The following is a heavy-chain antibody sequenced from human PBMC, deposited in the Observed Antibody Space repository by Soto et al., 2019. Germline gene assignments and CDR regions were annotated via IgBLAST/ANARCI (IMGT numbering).Heavy chain of an antibody. V-gene: IGHV3-30*18. CDR2: ISYDGSNK. CDR1: GFTFSSYG. Sequence: GGSLRLSCAASGFTFSSYGMHWVRQAPGKGLEWVAVISYDGSNKYYADSVKGRFTISRDNSKNTLYLQMNSLRAEDTAVYYCAKPFYGSGSSYYMDVWGKGTTVTVSS. D-gene: IGHD3-10*01. CDR3: AKPFYGSGSSYYMDV. J-gene: IGHJ6*03.